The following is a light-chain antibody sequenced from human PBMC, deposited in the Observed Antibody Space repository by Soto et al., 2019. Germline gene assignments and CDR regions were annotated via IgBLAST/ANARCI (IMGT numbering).Light chain of an antibody. J-gene: IGLJ3*02. Sequence: QTVVTQEPSFSVSPGGTVTLTCGLSSGSVSTSFHPSWYQQTPGQAPRTLIYSTNTRSSGVPDRFSGSILGNKAALTITGAQADDESDYYCLLFMGGGIPWVFGGGTKLTVL. V-gene: IGLV8-61*01. CDR1: SGSVSTSFH. CDR2: STN. CDR3: LLFMGGGIPWV.